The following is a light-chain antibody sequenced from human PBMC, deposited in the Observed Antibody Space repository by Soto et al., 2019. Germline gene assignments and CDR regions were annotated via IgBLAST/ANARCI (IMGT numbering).Light chain of an antibody. CDR3: TSYTTSSTYV. CDR1: SSDVGYYNY. CDR2: DVS. Sequence: QSALTQPASVSGSPGQSITISCTGTSSDVGYYNYVSWYQHHPGKAPKLMIYDVSNRPSGVSIRFSGSKSGTTASLTISGLQAEDEADYYCTSYTTSSTYVFGTGTKVTVL. V-gene: IGLV2-14*03. J-gene: IGLJ1*01.